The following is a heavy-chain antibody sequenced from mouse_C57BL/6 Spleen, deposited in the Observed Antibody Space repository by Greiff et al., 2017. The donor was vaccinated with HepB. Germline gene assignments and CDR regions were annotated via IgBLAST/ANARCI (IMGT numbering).Heavy chain of an antibody. CDR1: GYAFSSYW. V-gene: IGHV1-80*01. CDR2: IYPGDGDT. CDR3: ARARIHYYAMDY. J-gene: IGHJ4*01. Sequence: QVQLQQSGAELVKPGASVKISCKASGYAFSSYWMNWVKQRPGKGLEWIGQIYPGDGDTNYNGKFKGKATLTADKSSSTAYMQLSSLTSEDSAVYFCARARIHYYAMDYWGQGTSVTVSS.